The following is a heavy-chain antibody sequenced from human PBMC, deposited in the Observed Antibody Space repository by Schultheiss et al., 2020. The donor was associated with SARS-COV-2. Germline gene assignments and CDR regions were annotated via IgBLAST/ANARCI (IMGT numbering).Heavy chain of an antibody. D-gene: IGHD6-19*01. V-gene: IGHV1-2*05. Sequence: ASVKVSCKASGYTFTGYYMHWVRQAPGQGLEWMGRINPNSGGTNYAQRFQGRVTLTGDTSTSAVYMELSGLRSDDTGVYYCARDLRAGSTHVDSWGQGTLVTVSS. CDR1: GYTFTGYY. J-gene: IGHJ4*02. CDR2: INPNSGGT. CDR3: ARDLRAGSTHVDS.